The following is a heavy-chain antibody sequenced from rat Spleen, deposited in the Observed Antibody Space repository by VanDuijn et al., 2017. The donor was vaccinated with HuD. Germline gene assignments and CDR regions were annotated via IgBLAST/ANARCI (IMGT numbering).Heavy chain of an antibody. CDR1: GFSLTSYH. Sequence: QVQLKESGPGLVQPSQTLSLTCTVSGFSLTSYHVSWVRQPPGKGLEWIAAISSGGSTYYNSALKSRLSISRDTSKSQVFLKMNSLQTEDTAIYFCTGKDYSSYRFDYWGQGVMVTVSS. CDR2: ISSGGST. J-gene: IGHJ2*01. CDR3: TGKDYSSYRFDY. V-gene: IGHV2S12*01. D-gene: IGHD1-2*01.